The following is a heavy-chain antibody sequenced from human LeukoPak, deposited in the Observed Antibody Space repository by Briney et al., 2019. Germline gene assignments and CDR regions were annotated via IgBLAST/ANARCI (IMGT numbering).Heavy chain of an antibody. CDR1: GGSISSGDYY. J-gene: IGHJ4*02. CDR2: IYYSGST. CDR3: ARAYDFWSGYYPYFDY. V-gene: IGHV4-30-4*02. D-gene: IGHD3-3*01. Sequence: PSETRSLTCTVSGGSISSGDYYWSWIRQPPGKGLEWIGYIYYSGSTYYNPSLKSRVTISVDTSKNQFSLKLSSVTAADTAVYYCARAYDFWSGYYPYFDYWGQGTLVTVSS.